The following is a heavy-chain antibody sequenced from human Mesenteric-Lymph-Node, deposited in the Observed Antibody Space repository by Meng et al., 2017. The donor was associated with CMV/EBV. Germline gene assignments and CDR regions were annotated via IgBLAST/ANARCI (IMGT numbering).Heavy chain of an antibody. D-gene: IGHD1-26*01. Sequence: GGSLRLSCAASGLTVSSNYMSWVRQAPGKGLEWVSGINWNGGSTGYADSVKGRFTISRDNAKNSLYLQMNSLRAEDTALYHCARANSGSYYGEFDYWGQGTLVTVSS. J-gene: IGHJ4*02. CDR1: GLTVSSNY. CDR3: ARANSGSYYGEFDY. CDR2: INWNGGST. V-gene: IGHV3-20*01.